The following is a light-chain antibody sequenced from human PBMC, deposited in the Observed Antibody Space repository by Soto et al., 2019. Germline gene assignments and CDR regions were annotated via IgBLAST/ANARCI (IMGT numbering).Light chain of an antibody. CDR2: DVS. J-gene: IGKJ1*01. CDR3: QQYNGYSRT. CDR1: QSIGDS. V-gene: IGKV1-5*01. Sequence: DIQMTQSASTLSASVGDRVTITCRASQSIGDSLAWYQQKPGKAPYLLISDVSSLERGVPSKFSGSGSGTEFTLTINSMQPDDFATFYCQQYNGYSRTLGQGTKVDI.